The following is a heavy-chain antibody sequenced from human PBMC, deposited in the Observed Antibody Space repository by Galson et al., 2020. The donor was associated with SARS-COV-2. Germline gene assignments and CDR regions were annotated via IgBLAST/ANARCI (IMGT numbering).Heavy chain of an antibody. J-gene: IGHJ4*02. V-gene: IGHV3-30*18. CDR3: AKDLGVVALTAERDD. Sequence: TGGSLRLSCAASGFTFNNYGIHWVRQAPGKGLECVAVISYDGSHKFYGDSVKGRFTISRDNSKNTLYLQMNSLRAEDTAVYYCAKDLGVVALTAERDDWGQGTLVTVSS. CDR2: ISYDGSHK. CDR1: GFTFNNYG. D-gene: IGHD2-15*01.